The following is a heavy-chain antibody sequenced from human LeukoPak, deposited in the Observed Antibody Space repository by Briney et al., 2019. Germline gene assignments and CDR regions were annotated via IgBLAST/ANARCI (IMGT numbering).Heavy chain of an antibody. D-gene: IGHD6-19*01. Sequence: PSETLSLTCTVSGGSISSSSYYWGWIRQPPGKGLEWIGSIYYSGGTYYNPSLKSRVTISVDTSKNQFSLKLSSVTAADTAVYYCARDRMGSGWRAPFDPWGQGTLVTVSS. CDR2: IYYSGGT. J-gene: IGHJ5*02. CDR1: GGSISSSSYY. CDR3: ARDRMGSGWRAPFDP. V-gene: IGHV4-39*07.